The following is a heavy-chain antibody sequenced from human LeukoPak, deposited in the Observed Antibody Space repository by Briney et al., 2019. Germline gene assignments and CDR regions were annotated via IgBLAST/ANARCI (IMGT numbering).Heavy chain of an antibody. J-gene: IGHJ4*02. D-gene: IGHD3-22*01. CDR1: GFMFSSYA. Sequence: GGSLRLSCAASGFMFSSYAMSWVRQAPGKGLEWVSDISGSGSSTDYADSVKGRFTISRDNSKNTLYLQMNSLRADDTAVYYCAKDFSGGYYYFDYWGQGTLVTVSS. CDR2: ISGSGSST. V-gene: IGHV3-23*01. CDR3: AKDFSGGYYYFDY.